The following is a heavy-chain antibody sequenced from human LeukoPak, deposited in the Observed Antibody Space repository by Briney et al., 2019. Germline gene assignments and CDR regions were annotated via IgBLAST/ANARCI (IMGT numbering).Heavy chain of an antibody. CDR1: GGSISSYY. Sequence: SETLSLTCTVSGGSISSYYWSWIRQPAGKGLEWIGRIYTSGSTNYNPSLKSRVTMSVDTSKNQFSLKLSSVTAADTAVYYCARGPYNSGWYQFDYWGQGTLATVSS. D-gene: IGHD6-19*01. CDR2: IYTSGST. J-gene: IGHJ4*02. CDR3: ARGPYNSGWYQFDY. V-gene: IGHV4-4*07.